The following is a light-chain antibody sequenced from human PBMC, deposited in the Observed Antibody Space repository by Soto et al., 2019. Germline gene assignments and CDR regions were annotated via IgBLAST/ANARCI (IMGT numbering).Light chain of an antibody. J-gene: IGLJ2*01. CDR2: GNS. V-gene: IGLV1-40*01. Sequence: QSVLTQPPSVSGAPGQRVTISCTGSSSNIGTPYDVHWYQQLPGTAPKLLIYGNSNRPSGVPDRFYGSKSGTSASLAITGLQAEDEADYYCQSYDSSLSGYVIFGGGTKVTVL. CDR3: QSYDSSLSGYVI. CDR1: SSNIGTPYD.